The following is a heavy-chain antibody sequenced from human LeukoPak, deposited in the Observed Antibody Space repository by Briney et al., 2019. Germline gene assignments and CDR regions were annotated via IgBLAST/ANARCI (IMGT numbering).Heavy chain of an antibody. CDR2: IKSKTAGGTT. CDR3: TTPPD. Sequence: GGSLRLSCAASGFSFSDAWMTWVRQAPGKGLEWVGRIKSKTAGGTTDYAAPVNGRFTISRDDSKNTLYLEMNSLETEDTAVYYCTTPPDWGQGTLVTVSS. V-gene: IGHV3-15*01. CDR1: GFSFSDAW. J-gene: IGHJ4*02.